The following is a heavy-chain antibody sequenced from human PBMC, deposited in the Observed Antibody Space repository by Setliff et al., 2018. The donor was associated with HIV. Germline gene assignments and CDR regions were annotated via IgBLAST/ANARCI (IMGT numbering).Heavy chain of an antibody. Sequence: SETLSLTCSVSGGSISSSSYYWSWIRQPPGKGLEWIGEINHSGSTNYNSSLKSRVTISVDTSKNQFSLKLSSVTAADAAAYYCARIQTNITPNGFDIWGQGTMVTVSS. V-gene: IGHV4-39*07. CDR2: INHSGST. D-gene: IGHD1-1*01. CDR1: GGSISSSSYY. CDR3: ARIQTNITPNGFDI. J-gene: IGHJ3*02.